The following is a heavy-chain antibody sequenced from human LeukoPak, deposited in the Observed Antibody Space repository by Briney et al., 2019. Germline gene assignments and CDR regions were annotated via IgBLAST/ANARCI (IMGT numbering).Heavy chain of an antibody. V-gene: IGHV1-18*01. Sequence: ASVNVSCKPSGYTFTSYGISWVGQAPGQGLEWMGGINAYNGNTNYAQKLQGRVTMTTDTSTSTAYMELRSLRSDDTAVYYCARGLRDEERHYGYYYMDVWGKGTTVTVSS. CDR2: INAYNGNT. J-gene: IGHJ6*03. CDR3: ARGLRDEERHYGYYYMDV. CDR1: GYTFTSYG. D-gene: IGHD3-22*01.